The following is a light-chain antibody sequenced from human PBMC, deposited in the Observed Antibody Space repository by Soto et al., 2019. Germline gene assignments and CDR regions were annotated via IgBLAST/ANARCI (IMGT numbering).Light chain of an antibody. CDR3: QQLNSYPLT. Sequence: DIHLTQSPSFLSASVGDRVTITCRAIQGIFSYLAWYQQKPGKAPELLIYAASTLQSGVPSRFSGSGSETEFTLTISSLQPEDLATYYCQQLNSYPLTFGGGTKVDIK. CDR1: QGIFSY. V-gene: IGKV1-9*01. J-gene: IGKJ4*01. CDR2: AAS.